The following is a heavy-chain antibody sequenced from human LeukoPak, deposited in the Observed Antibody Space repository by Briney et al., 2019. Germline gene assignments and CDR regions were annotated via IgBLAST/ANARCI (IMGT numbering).Heavy chain of an antibody. CDR3: AKEFNRGLPDY. D-gene: IGHD2-21*01. Sequence: GGSLRLSCAASGFPFSGYSLHWVRQAPGKGLEWVSSISSSASYIAYADSVKGRFTISRDNSKNTLYLQMSSLRAEDTAVYYCAKEFNRGLPDYWGQGTLVTVPS. V-gene: IGHV3-21*01. CDR1: GFPFSGYS. J-gene: IGHJ4*02. CDR2: ISSSASYI.